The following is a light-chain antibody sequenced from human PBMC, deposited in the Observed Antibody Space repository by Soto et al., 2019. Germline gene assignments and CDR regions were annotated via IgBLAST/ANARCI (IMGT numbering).Light chain of an antibody. CDR3: HSRA. CDR1: QTISRW. J-gene: IGKJ5*01. Sequence: DIQLTQTPSTLSASVGDDVTITCRASQTISRWLAWYKQKPGRAPKLLIYDASTFESGVPSSFIGSGSETEFTLTISRLQPDDFATYFCHSRAFGQGTRLEIK. V-gene: IGKV1-5*01. CDR2: DAS.